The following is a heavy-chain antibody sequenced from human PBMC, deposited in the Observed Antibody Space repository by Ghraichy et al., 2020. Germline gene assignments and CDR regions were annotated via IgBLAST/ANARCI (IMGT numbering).Heavy chain of an antibody. J-gene: IGHJ4*02. V-gene: IGHV1-18*04. D-gene: IGHD1-26*01. CDR3: ARGGGGAWV. CDR1: GYTFTRFC. CDR2: ISAYNGNT. Sequence: ASVKVSFKTYGYTFTRFCITFARQAPGYGLQWMGWISAYNGNTNYAQKLQGRVTMTTDTSTSTAYMELRSLRSDDTAVYYCARGGGGAWVWGQGTLVTVSS.